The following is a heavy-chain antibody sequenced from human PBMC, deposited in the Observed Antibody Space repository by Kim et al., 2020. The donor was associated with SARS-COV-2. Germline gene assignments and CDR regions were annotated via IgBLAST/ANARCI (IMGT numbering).Heavy chain of an antibody. J-gene: IGHJ5*02. Sequence: YADSVRGRYTISRDNSKNTLYLQINSRGAEDTAVYYCAKRVNSGANCFNPWGQGTLVTVSS. V-gene: IGHV3-23*01. D-gene: IGHD3-10*01. CDR3: AKRVNSGANCFNP.